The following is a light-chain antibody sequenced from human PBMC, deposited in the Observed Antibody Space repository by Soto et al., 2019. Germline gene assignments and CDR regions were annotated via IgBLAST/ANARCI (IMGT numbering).Light chain of an antibody. J-gene: IGKJ1*01. CDR2: GAS. V-gene: IGKV3-15*01. CDR1: QSVSSN. Sequence: ILMTQSPSTLSVSPGERATLSCRASQSVSSNLAWYQQKPGQAPRLLIYGASTRATGIPARFSGSGSGTEFTLTISSLQSEDFAVYYCQQYNNWPPGRTFGQGTKVDIK. CDR3: QQYNNWPPGRT.